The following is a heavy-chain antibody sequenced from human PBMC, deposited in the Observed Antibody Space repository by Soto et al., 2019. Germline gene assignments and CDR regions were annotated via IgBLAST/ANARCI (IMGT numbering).Heavy chain of an antibody. CDR3: ARDSSGYYWFDP. J-gene: IGHJ5*02. Sequence: SETLSLTCTVSGFSISSGYFWGWIRQPPGKGPEWLGSIYHSGTTYYNPSVKGRVTISVDTSKNQFSLKMSSVTAADTAVYYCARDSSGYYWFDPWGQGTLVTVSS. CDR2: IYHSGTT. D-gene: IGHD3-22*01. V-gene: IGHV4-38-2*02. CDR1: GFSISSGYF.